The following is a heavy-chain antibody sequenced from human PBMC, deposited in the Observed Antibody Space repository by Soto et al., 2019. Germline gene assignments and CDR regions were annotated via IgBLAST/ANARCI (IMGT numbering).Heavy chain of an antibody. D-gene: IGHD3-10*01. CDR1: GFTFSNYS. CDR3: AKDRGRGSPVSGGMDV. J-gene: IGHJ6*02. CDR2: ISSRSNHI. V-gene: IGHV3-21*02. Sequence: EVQLVESGGGLVKPGGSLRLSCAASGFTFSNYSLKWVRQAPGKGLEWVSVISSRSNHIYYADSVRGRFTISRDNAKNSLYLQMNSLRAEDTAVYYCAKDRGRGSPVSGGMDVWGQGTTVTVSS.